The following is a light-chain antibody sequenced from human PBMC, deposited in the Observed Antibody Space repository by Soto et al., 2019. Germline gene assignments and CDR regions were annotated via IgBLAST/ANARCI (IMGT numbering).Light chain of an antibody. CDR3: SSYISSSIRV. CDR2: EVS. Sequence: QSALTQPASVSGSPGQSITISCTGTNGDIGGHNYVSWYQQHPGKAPKLMIYEVSNRPSGVSNRFSGSKSGNTASLTISGLQAEDEADYYCSSYISSSIRVFGGGTKLTV. V-gene: IGLV2-14*01. J-gene: IGLJ3*02. CDR1: NGDIGGHNY.